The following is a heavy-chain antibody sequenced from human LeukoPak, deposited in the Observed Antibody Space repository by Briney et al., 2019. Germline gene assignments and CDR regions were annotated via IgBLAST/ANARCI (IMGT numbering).Heavy chain of an antibody. CDR1: GYTFTGYY. CDR2: INPNSGGT. CDR3: AREWSIEGATTLSNY. J-gene: IGHJ4*02. Sequence: ASVKVSCKASGYTFTGYYMHWVRQAPGQGLEWMGWINPNSGGTNYAQKFQGRVTMTRDTSISTAYMELSRLRSDDTAVYYCAREWSIEGATTLSNYWGQGTLVTVSS. V-gene: IGHV1-2*02. D-gene: IGHD1-26*01.